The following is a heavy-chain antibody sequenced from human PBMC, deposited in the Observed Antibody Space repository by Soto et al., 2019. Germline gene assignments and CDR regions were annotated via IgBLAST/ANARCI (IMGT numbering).Heavy chain of an antibody. V-gene: IGHV3-30*18. CDR1: GFTFSSYG. J-gene: IGHJ4*02. CDR3: AKSLLDTYYYDSSGFDY. CDR2: ISYDGSNK. Sequence: QVQLVESGGGVVQPGRSLRLSCAASGFTFSSYGMHWGRQAPGKGLEWVAVISYDGSNKYYADSVKGRFTISRDNSKNTLYLQMNSLRAEDTAVYYCAKSLLDTYYYDSSGFDYWGQGTLVTVSS. D-gene: IGHD3-22*01.